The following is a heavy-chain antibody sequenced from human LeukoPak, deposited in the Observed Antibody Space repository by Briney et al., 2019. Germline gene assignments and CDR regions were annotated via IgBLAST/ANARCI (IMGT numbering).Heavy chain of an antibody. CDR2: ISSSSSYI. CDR3: ARDEQNAFDY. Sequence: PGGSLRLSCAASGFAFSSYSMNWVRQAPGKGLEWVSSISSSSSYIYYADSVKGRFTISRDNAKNSLYLQMNSLRAEDTAVYYCARDEQNAFDYWGQGTLVTVSS. CDR1: GFAFSSYS. V-gene: IGHV3-21*01. J-gene: IGHJ4*02. D-gene: IGHD1-1*01.